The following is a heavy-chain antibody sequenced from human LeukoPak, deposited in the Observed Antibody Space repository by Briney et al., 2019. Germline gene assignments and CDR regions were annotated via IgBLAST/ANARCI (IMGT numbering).Heavy chain of an antibody. V-gene: IGHV4-30-4*01. Sequence: SETLSLTCTVSGGSISSGDYYWGWVRQPPGRGREWIGYIYYSGSTYYNPSLKSRVTISVDTSKNQFSLKLSSVTAADTAVYYCASCGYSFLPDYWGQGTLVTVSS. CDR1: GGSISSGDYY. CDR2: IYYSGST. D-gene: IGHD5-18*01. J-gene: IGHJ4*02. CDR3: ASCGYSFLPDY.